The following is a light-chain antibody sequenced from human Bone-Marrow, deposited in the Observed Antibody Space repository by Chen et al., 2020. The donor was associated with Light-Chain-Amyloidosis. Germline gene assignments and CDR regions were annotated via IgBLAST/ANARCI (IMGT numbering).Light chain of an antibody. V-gene: IGLV3-25*03. Sequence: SYEMTHPPSAPASPGQTARITCSGDDLPTKYAYWYQQKQGQAPVLVIHRDTERPSGISERFSGSSSGTTATLTISGVQAEDEADYHCQSADSSGTYEVIFGGGTKLTVL. CDR1: DLPTKY. CDR2: RDT. J-gene: IGLJ2*01. CDR3: QSADSSGTYEVI.